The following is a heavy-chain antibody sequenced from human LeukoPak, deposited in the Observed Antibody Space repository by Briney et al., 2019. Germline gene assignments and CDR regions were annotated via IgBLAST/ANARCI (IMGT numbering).Heavy chain of an antibody. CDR1: GFTFSSYS. D-gene: IGHD5-24*01. Sequence: PGGSLRLSCAASGFTFSSYSMNWVRQAPGKGLEWVSSISSSSSYIYYADSVKGRFTISRDNAKNSLYLQMNSLRAEDTAVYYCAGTTRWLQFGYAFDIWGQGTMVTVSS. V-gene: IGHV3-21*01. CDR2: ISSSSSYI. CDR3: AGTTRWLQFGYAFDI. J-gene: IGHJ3*02.